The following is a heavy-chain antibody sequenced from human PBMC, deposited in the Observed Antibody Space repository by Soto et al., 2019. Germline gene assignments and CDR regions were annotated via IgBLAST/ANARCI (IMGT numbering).Heavy chain of an antibody. CDR3: ARAGPHGGGWYVHWCEP. CDR1: GGTFSSYA. Sequence: QVQLVQSGAEVKKPGSSVKVSCKASGGTFSSYAISWVRQAPGQGLEWLVGIIPIFGSANYEQKFQGRDTITADDSTRTADMELRCSGSEATAVYYWARAGPHGGGWYVHWCEPWGQGPMDTVS. D-gene: IGHD3-16*01. V-gene: IGHV1-69*01. CDR2: IIPIFGSA. J-gene: IGHJ5*02.